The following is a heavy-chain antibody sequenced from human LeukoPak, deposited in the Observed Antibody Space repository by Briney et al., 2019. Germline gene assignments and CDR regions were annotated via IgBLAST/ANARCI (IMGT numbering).Heavy chain of an antibody. D-gene: IGHD2-2*01. J-gene: IGHJ5*02. CDR2: ISSSSSTI. CDR1: GFTFSSYS. CDR3: ARAYLAGWFDP. Sequence: SGGSLRLSCAASGFTFSSYSMNWVRQAPGKGLEWVSYISSSSSTIYYADSVKGRFTISRDNAKNSLYLQMNSLRAEDTAVYYCARAYLAGWFDPWGQGTLVTVSS. V-gene: IGHV3-48*04.